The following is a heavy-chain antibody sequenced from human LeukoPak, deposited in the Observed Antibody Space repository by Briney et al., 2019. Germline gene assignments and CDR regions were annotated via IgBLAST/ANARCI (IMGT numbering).Heavy chain of an antibody. J-gene: IGHJ4*02. CDR2: INHSGST. Sequence: PSETLSLTCAIYGRSFSGYYWSWIRQPPGKGLEWIGEINHSGSTNYSPSLKSRVTISVDTSRNQFSLKLRSVTAADTAVYYCARAIVVVPAATSDYFDYWGQGTLVTVSS. CDR3: ARAIVVVPAATSDYFDY. V-gene: IGHV4-34*01. D-gene: IGHD2-2*01. CDR1: GRSFSGYY.